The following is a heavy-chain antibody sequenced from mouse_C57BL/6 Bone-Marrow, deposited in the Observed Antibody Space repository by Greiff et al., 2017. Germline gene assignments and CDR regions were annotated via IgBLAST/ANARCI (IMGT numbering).Heavy chain of an antibody. CDR1: GFSFSSYA. CDR2: ISDGGSYT. V-gene: IGHV5-4*01. D-gene: IGHD5-5*01. Sequence: EVMLVESGGGLVKPGGSLKLSCAASGFSFSSYAMSWVRQTPEKRLEWVATISDGGSYTYYPDNVKGRFTISRDNAKNNLYLQMSHLKSEDTAMYYCARDDYPMDYWGQGTSVTVSS. CDR3: ARDDYPMDY. J-gene: IGHJ4*01.